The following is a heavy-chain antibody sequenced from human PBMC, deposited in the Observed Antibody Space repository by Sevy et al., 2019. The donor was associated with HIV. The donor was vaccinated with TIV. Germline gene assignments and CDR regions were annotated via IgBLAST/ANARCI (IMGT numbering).Heavy chain of an antibody. J-gene: IGHJ4*02. V-gene: IGHV3-66*01. CDR2: IYSDGST. CDR3: ARGGTIFGLVRHYFDY. CDR1: GFSVNSNH. Sequence: GGSLRLSCAASGFSVNSNHMTWVRQAPGKGLDWVSIIYSDGSTKYADALKGRFTISRDNSKNTMYLQMNSLRVEDTAVYYCARGGTIFGLVRHYFDYWGQGTLVTVSS. D-gene: IGHD3-3*01.